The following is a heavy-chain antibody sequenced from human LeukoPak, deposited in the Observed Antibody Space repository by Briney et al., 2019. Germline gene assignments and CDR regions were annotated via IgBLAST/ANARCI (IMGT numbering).Heavy chain of an antibody. CDR1: GFTFSSYS. CDR3: AKEQGSSGWYRYFQH. J-gene: IGHJ1*01. D-gene: IGHD6-19*01. Sequence: GGSLRLSCAASGFTFSSYSMNWVRQAPGKGLEWVSSISSSSSYIYYADSVKGRFTISRDNAKNSLYLQMNSLRAEGTAVYYCAKEQGSSGWYRYFQHWGQGTLVTVSS. V-gene: IGHV3-21*04. CDR2: ISSSSSYI.